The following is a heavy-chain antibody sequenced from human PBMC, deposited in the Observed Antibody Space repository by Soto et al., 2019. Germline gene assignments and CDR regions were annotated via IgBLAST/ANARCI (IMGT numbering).Heavy chain of an antibody. CDR2: IYYSGST. CDR3: ARALXYYDSSGYYSPLGYFDY. D-gene: IGHD3-22*01. Sequence: PSETLSLTCTVSGGSISSYYWSWIRQPPGKGLEWIGYIYYSGSTNYNPSLKSRVTISVDTSKNQFSLKLSSVTAADTAVYYCARALXYYDSSGYYSPLGYFDYWGQGTLVTVSS. J-gene: IGHJ4*02. V-gene: IGHV4-59*01. CDR1: GGSISSYY.